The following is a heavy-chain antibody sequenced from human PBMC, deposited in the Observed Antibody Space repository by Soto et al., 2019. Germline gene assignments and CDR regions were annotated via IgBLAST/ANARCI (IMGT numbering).Heavy chain of an antibody. V-gene: IGHV3-33*01. CDR1: GFTFSSYG. D-gene: IGHD2-8*01. Sequence: GGSLRLSCAASGFTFSSYGMHWVRQAPGKGLEWVAVIWYDGSNKYYADYVKGRFTISRDNSKNTLYLQMNSLRSEDTAVYFCARDLSKQVRGVRLIKPDWYYYGMDVWGQGTTVTVSS. CDR3: ARDLSKQVRGVRLIKPDWYYYGMDV. CDR2: IWYDGSNK. J-gene: IGHJ6*02.